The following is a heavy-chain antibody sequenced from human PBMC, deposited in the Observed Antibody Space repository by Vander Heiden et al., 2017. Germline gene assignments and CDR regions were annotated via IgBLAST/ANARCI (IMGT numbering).Heavy chain of an antibody. D-gene: IGHD2-21*02. V-gene: IGHV3-23*01. CDR1: GFPFSNYA. Sequence: EVQLLESAGGLVQPGGSLRLSGAASGFPFSNYAMSWVRQAPGKGREWVSGISARVGSIYYTDSVKGRFTIYRDNSKNTLYLQINSLRAEDTAVYYCAKDAVVVTPDDWGQGTLVTVSS. CDR3: AKDAVVVTPDD. J-gene: IGHJ4*02. CDR2: ISARVGSI.